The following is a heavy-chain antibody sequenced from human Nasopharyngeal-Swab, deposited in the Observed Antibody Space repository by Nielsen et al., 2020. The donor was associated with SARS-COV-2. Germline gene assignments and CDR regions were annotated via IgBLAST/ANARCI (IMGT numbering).Heavy chain of an antibody. V-gene: IGHV4-38-2*01. CDR3: ARIVVVPAASVRIRGWFDP. Sequence: SETLSLTCAVSGSSISSGYYWGWIRQPPGKGLEWIGSIYRSGSTYYNPSLKSRVTISVDTSKNQFSLKLSSVTAADTAVYYCARIVVVPAASVRIRGWFDPWGQGTLVTVSS. D-gene: IGHD2-2*01. CDR1: GSSISSGYY. J-gene: IGHJ5*02. CDR2: IYRSGST.